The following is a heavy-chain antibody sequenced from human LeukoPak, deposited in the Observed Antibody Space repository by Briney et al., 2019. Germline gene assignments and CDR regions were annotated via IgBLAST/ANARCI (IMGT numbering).Heavy chain of an antibody. CDR2: INPSGGST. CDR3: ATVIARNDAFDI. V-gene: IGHV1-46*01. D-gene: IGHD2-21*01. Sequence: ASVKVSCKASGYIFTNYYMHWVRQAPGQGLEWMGIINPSGGSTNYAQKFQGRVTMTRDMSTSTVYMELSSLRSEDTAVYYCATVIARNDAFDIWGQGTMVTVSS. CDR1: GYIFTNYY. J-gene: IGHJ3*02.